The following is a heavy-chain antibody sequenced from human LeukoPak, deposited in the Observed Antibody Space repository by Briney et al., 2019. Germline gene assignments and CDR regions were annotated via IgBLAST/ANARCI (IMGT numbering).Heavy chain of an antibody. D-gene: IGHD4-23*01. Sequence: PGGSLRLSCGASGFTFSSYGMHWVRQAPGKGLEWVAFIRYDGSNKYYADSVKGRFTISRDNSKNTLYLQMNSLRAEDTAVYYCAKDPWVVTGNVHYYYYMDVWGKGTTVTVSS. CDR1: GFTFSSYG. CDR3: AKDPWVVTGNVHYYYYMDV. J-gene: IGHJ6*03. V-gene: IGHV3-30*02. CDR2: IRYDGSNK.